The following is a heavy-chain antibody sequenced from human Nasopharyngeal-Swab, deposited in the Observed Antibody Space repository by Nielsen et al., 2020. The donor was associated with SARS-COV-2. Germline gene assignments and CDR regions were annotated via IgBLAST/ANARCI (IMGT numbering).Heavy chain of an antibody. D-gene: IGHD3-22*01. V-gene: IGHV4-34*01. CDR3: ARGTSNYYDSSGTIDY. J-gene: IGHJ4*02. Sequence: RQAPGKGLEWIGEINHSGSTNYNLSLKSRVTISVDTSKNQFSLKLSSVTAADTAVYYCARGTSNYYDSSGTIDYWGQGTLVTVSS. CDR2: INHSGST.